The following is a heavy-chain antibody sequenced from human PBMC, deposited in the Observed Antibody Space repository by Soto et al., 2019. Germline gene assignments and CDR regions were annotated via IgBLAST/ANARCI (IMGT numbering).Heavy chain of an antibody. CDR1: GFTFSDYY. D-gene: IGHD6-6*01. CDR3: ARDGGEIIAAATGGGYGMDV. J-gene: IGHJ6*02. V-gene: IGHV3-11*06. CDR2: ISGRGNYT. Sequence: HVQMVESGGDLVKPGGSLRLSCAVSGFTFSDYYMSWFRQAPEQGLEWIAYISGRGNYTNYAESVRGRFTISRDNIKNSLFLQMNSLRDEDTAIYYCARDGGEIIAAATGGGYGMDVWGQGTTVIVSS.